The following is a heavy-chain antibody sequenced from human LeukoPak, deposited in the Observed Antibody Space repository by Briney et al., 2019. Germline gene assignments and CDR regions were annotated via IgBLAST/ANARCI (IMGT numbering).Heavy chain of an antibody. J-gene: IGHJ3*02. CDR3: ARGAYYDFWSGLRPKTNDAFDI. CDR2: IYYSGST. CDR1: GGSISSGDYY. Sequence: SETLSLTCTVSGGSISSGDYYWSWIRQPPGKGLEWIGYIYYSGSTYYNPSLKSRVTMSVDTSKNQFSLKLSSVTAADTAVYYCARGAYYDFWSGLRPKTNDAFDIWGQGTMVTVSS. V-gene: IGHV4-30-4*08. D-gene: IGHD3-3*01.